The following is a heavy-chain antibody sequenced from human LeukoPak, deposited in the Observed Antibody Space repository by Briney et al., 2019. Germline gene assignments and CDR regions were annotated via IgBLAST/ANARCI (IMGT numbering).Heavy chain of an antibody. D-gene: IGHD3-16*02. Sequence: SETLSLTCAVYGGSFSGYYWSWIRQPPGKGLEWIGGINHSGSTNYNPSLKSRVTISVDTSKNQFSLKLSSVTAADTAVYYCARDPYDYVWGSYRYNGLDYWGQGTLVTVSS. CDR2: INHSGST. J-gene: IGHJ4*02. V-gene: IGHV4-34*01. CDR1: GGSFSGYY. CDR3: ARDPYDYVWGSYRYNGLDY.